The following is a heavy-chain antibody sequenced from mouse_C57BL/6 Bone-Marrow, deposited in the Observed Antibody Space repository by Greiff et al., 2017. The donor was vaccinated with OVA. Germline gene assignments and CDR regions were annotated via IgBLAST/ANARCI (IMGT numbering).Heavy chain of an antibody. D-gene: IGHD1-1*01. Sequence: QVQLQQPGAELVRPGSSVKLSCKASGYTFTSYWMHWVKQRPIQGLEWIGNIDPSDSETHYNQKFKDKATLTVDKSSSTAYMQLSSLTSEDSAVYYCAREGLYCGSSYDYAMDYWGQGTSVTVSS. J-gene: IGHJ4*01. CDR3: AREGLYCGSSYDYAMDY. CDR1: GYTFTSYW. V-gene: IGHV1-52*01. CDR2: IDPSDSET.